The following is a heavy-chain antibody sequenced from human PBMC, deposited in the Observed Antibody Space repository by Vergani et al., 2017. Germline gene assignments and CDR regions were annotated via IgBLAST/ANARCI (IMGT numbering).Heavy chain of an antibody. Sequence: QVQLVQSGAEVKKPGSSVKVSCKASGGTFSSYAISWVRQAPGQGLEWMGRIIPILGTANYAQKFQGRVTITADESTSTAYMELRSLRSEDTAVYYCAGATHGYYYDSSGYYYPLWGQGTLVTVSS. CDR2: IIPILGTA. V-gene: IGHV1-69*11. D-gene: IGHD3-22*01. J-gene: IGHJ4*02. CDR1: GGTFSSYA. CDR3: AGATHGYYYDSSGYYYPL.